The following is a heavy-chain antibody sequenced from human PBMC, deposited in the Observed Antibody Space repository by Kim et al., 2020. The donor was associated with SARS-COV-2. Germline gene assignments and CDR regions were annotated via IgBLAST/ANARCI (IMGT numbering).Heavy chain of an antibody. J-gene: IGHJ4*02. Sequence: GGSLRLSCAASGFTFGDSAMHWVRQAPGKGLEWVSSINWNGDNIAYADSVNGRFTISRDNAKSSLYLQMNSLRAEDTALYYCAKESGSGLYSFDYWGQGILVTVSS. CDR3: AKESGSGLYSFDY. D-gene: IGHD1-26*01. V-gene: IGHV3-9*01. CDR1: GFTFGDSA. CDR2: INWNGDNI.